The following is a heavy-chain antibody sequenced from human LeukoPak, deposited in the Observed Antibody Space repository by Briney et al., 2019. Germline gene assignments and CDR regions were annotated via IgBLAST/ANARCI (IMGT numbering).Heavy chain of an antibody. CDR3: ARAPPLAGPLDY. V-gene: IGHV1-69*05. CDR1: GGTFSSYA. CDR2: IIPIFGTA. Sequence: SVKVSCKASGGTFSSYAISWVRQAPGQGLEWMGGIIPIFGTANYAQKFQGRVTITTDESTSTASMELSSLRSEDTAVYYCARAPPLAGPLDYWGQGTLVTVSS. J-gene: IGHJ4*02.